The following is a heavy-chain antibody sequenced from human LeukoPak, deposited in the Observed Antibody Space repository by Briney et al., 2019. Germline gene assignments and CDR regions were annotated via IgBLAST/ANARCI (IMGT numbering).Heavy chain of an antibody. J-gene: IGHJ6*02. CDR2: MSHIGAT. CDR1: GGSFSGYY. Sequence: PSETLSLTCAVFGGSFSGYYWSWIRQSPENGLEWIGEMSHIGATNYNPSLKSRVTVSVDTSKKQFSLNLRSVTAADTAVYYCARGLHYNILTGGMDVWGQGTTVIVSS. V-gene: IGHV4-34*01. CDR3: ARGLHYNILTGGMDV. D-gene: IGHD3-9*01.